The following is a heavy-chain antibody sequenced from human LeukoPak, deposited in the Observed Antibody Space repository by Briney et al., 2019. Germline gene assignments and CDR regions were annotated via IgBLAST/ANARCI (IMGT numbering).Heavy chain of an antibody. V-gene: IGHV1-46*01. CDR1: GYTFTSYY. CDR2: INPSDGST. CDR3: AGGEGSTAFDF. J-gene: IGHJ4*02. Sequence: ASVKVSCKASGYTFTSYYMHWVRQAPAQGLEWMGIINPSDGSTSYAQKFQGRVTMTRDRSTSTVYMELSSLRSEDTAVYYCAGGEGSTAFDFWGQGALVTVSS. D-gene: IGHD3-16*01.